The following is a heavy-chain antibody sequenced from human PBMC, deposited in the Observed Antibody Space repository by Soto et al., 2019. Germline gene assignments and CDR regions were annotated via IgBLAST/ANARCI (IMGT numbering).Heavy chain of an antibody. V-gene: IGHV3-23*01. J-gene: IGHJ4*02. D-gene: IGHD5-18*01. CDR1: GFTFSSYA. Sequence: GGSLRLSCAASGFTFSSYAMSWVRQAPGKGLEWVSAISGSGGSTYFADSVKGRFTISRDNAKNSLYLQMNSLRAEDTAVYYCARDQPGYSYGYGLGYWGQGTLVTVSS. CDR2: ISGSGGST. CDR3: ARDQPGYSYGYGLGY.